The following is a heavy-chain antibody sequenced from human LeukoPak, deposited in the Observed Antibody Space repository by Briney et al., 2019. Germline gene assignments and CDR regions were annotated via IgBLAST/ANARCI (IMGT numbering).Heavy chain of an antibody. Sequence: SETLSLTCTVSGGSISSYYWSWIRQPAGKGLEWIGRIYTSGSTNYNPSLKSRVTMSVDTSKNQFSLKLSSVTAADTAVYYCARGGNWNYENWFDPWGQGTLVTVSS. CDR2: IYTSGST. CDR3: ARGGNWNYENWFDP. D-gene: IGHD1-7*01. V-gene: IGHV4-4*07. J-gene: IGHJ5*02. CDR1: GGSISSYY.